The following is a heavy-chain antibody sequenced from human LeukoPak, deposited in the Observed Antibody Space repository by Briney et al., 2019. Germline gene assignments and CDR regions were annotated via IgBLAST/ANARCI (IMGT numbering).Heavy chain of an antibody. CDR3: ARHRYTSSSSYFDF. J-gene: IGHJ4*02. D-gene: IGHD6-6*01. V-gene: IGHV4-59*08. CDR2: IYSRGST. Sequence: PSETLSLTCTVSGGSISGYYWTWIRQPPGRGQEWIGYIYSRGSTNYNPYLKSRVTISVDTTKNQFSLRLSSVTAADTAVYYCARHRYTSSSSYFDFWGQGTLVTVSS. CDR1: GGSISGYY.